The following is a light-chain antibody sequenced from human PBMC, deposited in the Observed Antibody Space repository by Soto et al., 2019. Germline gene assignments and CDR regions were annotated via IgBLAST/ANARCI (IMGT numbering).Light chain of an antibody. CDR2: DAS. CDR3: QQYSSYSLT. Sequence: DIQMTQSPSTLSASVGDRVTISCRASQSVSAWLAWYQRKPGKAPKLLISDASSLKSGVPSRFSGSGYGTEFTLTISSLQPEDFATYYCQQYSSYSLTFGGGTKVDIK. CDR1: QSVSAW. V-gene: IGKV1-5*01. J-gene: IGKJ4*01.